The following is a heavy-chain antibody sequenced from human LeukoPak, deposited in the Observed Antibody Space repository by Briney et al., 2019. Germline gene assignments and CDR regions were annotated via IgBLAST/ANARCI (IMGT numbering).Heavy chain of an antibody. Sequence: SETLSLTCTVSGGSISSYYWSWIRHPPGKGREGIGYIYYSGSTNYNPSLKSRVTISVDTSKNQFSLKLSSVTAADTAVYYCARNLAAAIHFDYWGQGTLVTVSS. CDR1: GGSISSYY. CDR3: ARNLAAAIHFDY. J-gene: IGHJ4*02. CDR2: IYYSGST. V-gene: IGHV4-59*01. D-gene: IGHD6-13*01.